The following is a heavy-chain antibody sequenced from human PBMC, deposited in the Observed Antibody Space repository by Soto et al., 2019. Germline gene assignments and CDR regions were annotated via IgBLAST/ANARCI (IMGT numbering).Heavy chain of an antibody. Sequence: ASVKVSCKASGYTFTSYGISWVRQAPGQGLEWMGWISAYNGNTNYAQKLQGRVTMTTDTSTSTAYMELRSLRSDDTAVYYCARDGIVVVPAPLYYYYMDVWGKGTTVTVSS. D-gene: IGHD2-2*01. J-gene: IGHJ6*03. CDR2: ISAYNGNT. CDR3: ARDGIVVVPAPLYYYYMDV. CDR1: GYTFTSYG. V-gene: IGHV1-18*01.